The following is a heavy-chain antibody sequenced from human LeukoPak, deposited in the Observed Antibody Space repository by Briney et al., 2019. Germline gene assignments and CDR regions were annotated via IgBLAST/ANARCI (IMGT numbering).Heavy chain of an antibody. Sequence: PSETLSLTCAVSGDSISSTSYYWGWIRQPPGKGLEWTGSIYYSGNTYYNPSLKSRVPISVDTSNNQFSLKLSSVTTADTAIYYCARHVYGGNSWRRDYWGQGTLVTVSS. D-gene: IGHD4-23*01. J-gene: IGHJ4*02. CDR3: ARHVYGGNSWRRDY. V-gene: IGHV4-39*01. CDR1: GDSISSTSYY. CDR2: IYYSGNT.